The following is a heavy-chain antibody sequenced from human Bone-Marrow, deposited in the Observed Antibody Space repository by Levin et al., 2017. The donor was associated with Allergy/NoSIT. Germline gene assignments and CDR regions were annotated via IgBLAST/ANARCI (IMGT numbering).Heavy chain of an antibody. CDR1: GDSIRTSSYF. Sequence: SQTLSLTCTVSGDSIRTSSYFWGWIRQPPGKGLEWIASVYYSGHTYYNPSLKSRVTISLDTSQNQFSMKLRSVTAADTAIYYCARVPLRDYVWGTYRTGFDYWGPGSLVTVSS. CDR2: VYYSGHT. D-gene: IGHD3-16*02. J-gene: IGHJ4*01. V-gene: IGHV4-39*07. CDR3: ARVPLRDYVWGTYRTGFDY.